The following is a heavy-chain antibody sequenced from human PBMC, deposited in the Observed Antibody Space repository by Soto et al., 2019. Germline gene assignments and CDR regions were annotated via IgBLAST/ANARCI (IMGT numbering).Heavy chain of an antibody. CDR1: GGSVRTGSYH. D-gene: IGHD7-27*01. CDR2: IPNNGSP. V-gene: IGHV4-61*01. J-gene: IGHJ4*02. CDR3: ARIGWGGDS. Sequence: SETLSLTCSVSGGSVRTGSYHWSWIRQPPGKGLEWIGFIPNNGSPDYNPSLRSRVVVSIDRSKNQFSLKVNSVTAADTAVYFCARIGWGGDSWGQGTLVTVSS.